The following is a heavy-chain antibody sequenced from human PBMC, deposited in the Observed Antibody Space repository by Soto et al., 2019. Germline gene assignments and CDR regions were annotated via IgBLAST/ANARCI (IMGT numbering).Heavy chain of an antibody. CDR1: GYTFSNVG. V-gene: IGHV1-18*01. D-gene: IGHD2-15*01. J-gene: IGHJ4*02. CDR3: GREYCSGDRCYGPDY. Sequence: QVQLVQSGAEVKEPGASVKVSCKASGYTFSNVGIGWVRQAPGQGLEWMGWISVNNGDTKYAQKFQGRLTMTTDTPTSTAYMEMRSLRTDDTAVYYCGREYCSGDRCYGPDYWGQGTLVTVSS. CDR2: ISVNNGDT.